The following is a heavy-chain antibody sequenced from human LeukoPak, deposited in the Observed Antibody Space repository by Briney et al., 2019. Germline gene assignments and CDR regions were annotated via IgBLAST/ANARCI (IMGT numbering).Heavy chain of an antibody. CDR3: ARVGYSGWNLEY. V-gene: IGHV3-7*01. D-gene: IGHD5-12*01. J-gene: IGHJ4*02. CDR2: IIQGGSVK. CDR1: GFTFRSYW. Sequence: PGGSLRLSCAASGFTFRSYWMSWVRQAPGKGLEWVANIIQGGSVKYYVDSVKGRFTISRDDAKNSLYVQMNSLRDEDTAVYYCARVGYSGWNLEYWGQGTLVTVSS.